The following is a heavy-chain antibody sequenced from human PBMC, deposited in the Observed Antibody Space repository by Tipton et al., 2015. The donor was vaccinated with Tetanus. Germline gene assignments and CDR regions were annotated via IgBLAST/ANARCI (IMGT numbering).Heavy chain of an antibody. D-gene: IGHD3-22*01. CDR3: ARDRGDYIYYGMDV. V-gene: IGHV1-2*02. CDR2: INPNGGDT. J-gene: IGHJ6*02. CDR1: GFTFVGYY. Sequence: QLVQSGAEVKKPGASVKVSCKTSGFTFVGYYMYWVRQAPGQGLVWMGWINPNGGDTSYAQKFQGRVTMTRDTSISTAYMELSRLRSDDTAVYYCARDRGDYIYYGMDVWGQGTTVTVSS.